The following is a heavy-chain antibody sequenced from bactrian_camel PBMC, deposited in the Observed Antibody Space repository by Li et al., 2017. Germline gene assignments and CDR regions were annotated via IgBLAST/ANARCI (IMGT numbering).Heavy chain of an antibody. Sequence: HVQLVESGGGSVQAGGSLRLSCVASGYIPGDYCMGWFRQPPGKEHEGFPDIIATIDSDGSTAYANSVKGRFTISQDNDKNTLYLHMNGRKPEDSGMYYCAAGYTVESMSSSTGYCPPTMRGQGTQVTVS. J-gene: IGHJ4*01. CDR2: IIATIDSDGST. V-gene: IGHV3S63*01. CDR3: AAGYTVESMSSSTGYCPPTM. CDR1: GYIPGDYC. D-gene: IGHD4*01.